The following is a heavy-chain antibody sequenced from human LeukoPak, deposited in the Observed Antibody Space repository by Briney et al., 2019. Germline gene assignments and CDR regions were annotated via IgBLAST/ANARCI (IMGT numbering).Heavy chain of an antibody. CDR2: IKEDGSEK. J-gene: IGHJ4*02. Sequence: QAGGSLRLSCAACGFTFSSYWMTWVRQAPGKGLEWVANIKEDGSEKDYVGSVKGRFTISRDNAKNSLYLQMNSLRAEDTAVYYCARINDDRGVSRYRPFDYTGQGTLVTVSS. D-gene: IGHD2-15*01. V-gene: IGHV3-7*01. CDR1: GFTFSSYW. CDR3: ARINDDRGVSRYRPFDY.